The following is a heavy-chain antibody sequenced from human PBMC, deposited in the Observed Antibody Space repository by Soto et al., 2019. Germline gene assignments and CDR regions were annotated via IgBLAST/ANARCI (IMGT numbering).Heavy chain of an antibody. CDR2: IIPIFGTA. J-gene: IGHJ4*02. Sequence: SVKVSCKASGGTFSSYAISWVRQAPGQGLEWMGGIIPIFGTANYAQKFQGRVTITADESTGTAYMELSSLRSEDTAVYYCARARSRGCSGGSCYSFDYWGQGTQVTVSS. CDR1: GGTFSSYA. V-gene: IGHV1-69*13. CDR3: ARARSRGCSGGSCYSFDY. D-gene: IGHD2-15*01.